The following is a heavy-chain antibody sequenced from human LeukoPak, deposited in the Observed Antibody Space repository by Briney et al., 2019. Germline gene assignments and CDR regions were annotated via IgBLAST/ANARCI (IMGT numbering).Heavy chain of an antibody. Sequence: PSETLSLTCTVYGVSISSNYWSWIRPRPRDGLEWIGYTYTSGRTNSNPSLKIRVGISVDQSKNQFSLTLSSVTAAETAVYYCARRGYSNDEYYYYMDVWGKGTTVTVS. CDR2: TYTSGRT. J-gene: IGHJ6*03. D-gene: IGHD4-11*01. V-gene: IGHV4-4*09. CDR1: GVSISSNY. CDR3: ARRGYSNDEYYYYMDV.